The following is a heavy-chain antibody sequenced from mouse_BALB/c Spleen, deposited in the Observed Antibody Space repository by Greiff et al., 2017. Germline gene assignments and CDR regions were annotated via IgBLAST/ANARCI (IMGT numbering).Heavy chain of an antibody. V-gene: IGHV1-77*01. D-gene: IGHD1-1*01. J-gene: IGHJ3*01. CDR3: ARRYGSSSWFAY. CDR2: IYPGSGNT. CDR1: GYTFTDYY. Sequence: VQRVESGAELARPGASVKLSCKASGYTFTDYYINWVKQRTGQGLEWIGEIYPGSGNTYYNEKFKGKATLTADKSSSTAYMQLSSLTSEDSAVYFCARRYGSSSWFAYWGQGTLVTVSA.